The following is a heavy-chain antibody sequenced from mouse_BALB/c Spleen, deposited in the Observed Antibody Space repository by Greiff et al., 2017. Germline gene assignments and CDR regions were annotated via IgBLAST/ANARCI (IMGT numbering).Heavy chain of an antibody. CDR1: GYSFTSYY. Sequence: QLQESGPELMKPGASVKISCKASGYSFTSYYMHWVKQSHGKSLEWIGYIDPFNGGTSYNQKFKGKATLTVDKSSSTAYMHLSSLTSEDSAVYYCARAFITTVVAHFDYWGQGTTLTVSS. D-gene: IGHD1-1*01. J-gene: IGHJ2*01. CDR2: IDPFNGGT. CDR3: ARAFITTVVAHFDY. V-gene: IGHV1S135*01.